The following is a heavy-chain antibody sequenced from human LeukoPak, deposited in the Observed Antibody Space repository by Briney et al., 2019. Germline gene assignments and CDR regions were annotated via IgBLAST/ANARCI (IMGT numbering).Heavy chain of an antibody. Sequence: PSETLSLTCAVSGDSFSSHYWTWIRHPPRRGRGWIGYISYIGTTNYSRSLKSRVTISIDTSKNQFSLKLSSVTTADTAVYYCARDLVTVTKGFDIWGLGTMVSVSS. D-gene: IGHD4-17*01. CDR1: GDSFSSHY. V-gene: IGHV4-59*11. CDR3: ARDLVTVTKGFDI. J-gene: IGHJ3*02. CDR2: ISYIGTT.